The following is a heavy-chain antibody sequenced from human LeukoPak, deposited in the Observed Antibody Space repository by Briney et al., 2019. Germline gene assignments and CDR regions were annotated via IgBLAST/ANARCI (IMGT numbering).Heavy chain of an antibody. J-gene: IGHJ4*02. Sequence: PSETLSLTCAVYGGSFSGYYWSWIRQPPGKGLEWIGEINHSGSTNYNPSLKSRVTISVDTSKNQFSLNLSSVTAADTAVYFCARAPYLHFFDYWGQGTLVTVSS. D-gene: IGHD2-2*01. CDR2: INHSGST. CDR3: ARAPYLHFFDY. V-gene: IGHV4-34*01. CDR1: GGSFSGYY.